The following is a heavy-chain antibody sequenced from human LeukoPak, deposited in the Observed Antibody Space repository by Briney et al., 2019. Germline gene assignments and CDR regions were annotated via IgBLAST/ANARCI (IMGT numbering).Heavy chain of an antibody. CDR1: GFTFDDYA. CDR3: AKSYSSSLNDAFDI. Sequence: GGSLRLSCAASGFTFDDYAMHWVRQAPGKGLEWVSLISWDGGSTYYADSVKGRFTISRDNSKNSLYLQMNSLRAEDTAIYYCAKSYSSSLNDAFDIWGQGTMVTVSS. J-gene: IGHJ3*02. D-gene: IGHD6-6*01. CDR2: ISWDGGST. V-gene: IGHV3-43D*03.